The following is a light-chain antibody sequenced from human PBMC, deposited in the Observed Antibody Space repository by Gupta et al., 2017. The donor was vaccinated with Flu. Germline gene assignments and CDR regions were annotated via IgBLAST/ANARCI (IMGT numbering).Light chain of an antibody. CDR1: SGSIASNF. V-gene: IGLV6-57*01. CDR2: EDT. J-gene: IGLJ3*02. CDR3: QSYETAPWV. Sequence: NFMLTQPHSVSESPGKTVTISCPRSSGSIASNFVQWYQQRPGSSPTTVIYEDTQRPSGVPDRFSGSIDTSSNSAFLTISGLETEDEADYYCQSYETAPWVFGGGTRLTVL.